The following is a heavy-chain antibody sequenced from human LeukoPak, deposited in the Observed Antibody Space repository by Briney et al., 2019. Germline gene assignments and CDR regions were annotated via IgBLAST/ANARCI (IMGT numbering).Heavy chain of an antibody. V-gene: IGHV3-21*01. J-gene: IGHJ2*01. D-gene: IGHD3-10*01. Sequence: PGGSLRLSCAASGFTFSGYGMNWVRQAPGRGLEWVSSISSGGSYMYYADSLKGRFTISRDNAKNSLYLQMNSLRAEDTAVYYCARVGAKGGWYFDLWGRGTLVTGSS. CDR2: ISSGGSYM. CDR3: ARVGAKGGWYFDL. CDR1: GFTFSGYG.